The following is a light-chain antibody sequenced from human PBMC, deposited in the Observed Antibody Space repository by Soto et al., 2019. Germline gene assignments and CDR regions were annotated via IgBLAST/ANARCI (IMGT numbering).Light chain of an antibody. V-gene: IGKV1-5*01. CDR1: QNINKW. J-gene: IGKJ5*01. CDR2: DAS. Sequence: DIQMTQSPSTLSASVGDRVVITCRASQNINKWLAWYQQKPGKAPKFLIYDASTLETGVPSRFSGSGSGTHFTLTISSLQPEDFATYYCQQIYSIPITFGQGTRLEI. CDR3: QQIYSIPIT.